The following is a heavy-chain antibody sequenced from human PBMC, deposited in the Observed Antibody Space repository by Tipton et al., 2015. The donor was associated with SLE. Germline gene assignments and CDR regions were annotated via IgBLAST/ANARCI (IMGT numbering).Heavy chain of an antibody. Sequence: SLRLSCATSGFIFSSYGMHWVRQAPGKGLEWVAVIGSDGSDKYYTDSVKGRFTISRDNSKNTVYLQMNSLRAEDTAVYYCARGTIGFGDVWGKGTTVTVSS. CDR1: GFIFSSYG. J-gene: IGHJ6*04. CDR3: ARGTIGFGDV. D-gene: IGHD1-1*01. V-gene: IGHV3-33*01. CDR2: IGSDGSDK.